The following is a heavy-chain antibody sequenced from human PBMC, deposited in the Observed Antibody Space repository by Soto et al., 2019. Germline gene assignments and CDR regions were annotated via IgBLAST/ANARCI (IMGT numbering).Heavy chain of an antibody. Sequence: QVTLKESGPVLVKPTETLTLTCTVSGFSLSNARMGVSWIRQPPGKALEWLAHIFSNDEKSYSTSLKSRLTISNDTSKSQVVLTMTNMDPVDTATYYCARIPGDYYDSSAHTWGDYWGQGTLVTVSS. CDR1: GFSLSNARMG. J-gene: IGHJ4*02. CDR3: ARIPGDYYDSSAHTWGDY. CDR2: IFSNDEK. V-gene: IGHV2-26*01. D-gene: IGHD3-22*01.